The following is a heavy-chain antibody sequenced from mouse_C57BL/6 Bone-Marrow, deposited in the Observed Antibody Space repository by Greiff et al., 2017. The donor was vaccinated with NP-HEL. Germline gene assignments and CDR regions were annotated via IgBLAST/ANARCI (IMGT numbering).Heavy chain of an antibody. CDR2: IDPENGDT. Sequence: EVQLQQSGAELVRPGASVKLSCTASGFNIKDDYMHWVKQRPEQGLEWIGWIDPENGDTEYASKFQGKATITADTSSNTAYLQLRSLTSEDTAVYYCTTGYYGSSYRYFDVWGTGTTVTVSS. V-gene: IGHV14-4*01. CDR3: TTGYYGSSYRYFDV. J-gene: IGHJ1*03. D-gene: IGHD1-1*01. CDR1: GFNIKDDY.